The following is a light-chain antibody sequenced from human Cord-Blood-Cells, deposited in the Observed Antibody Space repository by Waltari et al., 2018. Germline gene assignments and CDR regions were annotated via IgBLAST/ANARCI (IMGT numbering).Light chain of an antibody. CDR2: DVS. V-gene: IGLV2-11*01. CDR3: CSYAGSYTLV. Sequence: QSALTQPRSVSGSPGQSVTISCTGTSSDVAGSNYVSWYQQHPGKAPKLMIYDVSKRPSGVPDRFSGSKSGNTASLTISGLQAEDEADYYCCSYAGSYTLVFGGGTKLTVL. J-gene: IGLJ2*01. CDR1: SSDVAGSNY.